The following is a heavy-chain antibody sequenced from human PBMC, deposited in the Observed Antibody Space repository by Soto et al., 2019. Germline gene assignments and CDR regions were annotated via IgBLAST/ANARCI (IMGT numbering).Heavy chain of an antibody. Sequence: PSETLSLTCTVSGGSISSYYWSWIRQPPGKGLEWIGYIYYSGSTNYNPSLKSRVTISVDTSKNQFSLKLSSVTAADTAVYYCARGIFPHIAATGDNSFDPWGQGTLVTVSS. CDR1: GGSISSYY. CDR2: IYYSGST. V-gene: IGHV4-59*01. D-gene: IGHD2-15*01. J-gene: IGHJ5*02. CDR3: ARGIFPHIAATGDNSFDP.